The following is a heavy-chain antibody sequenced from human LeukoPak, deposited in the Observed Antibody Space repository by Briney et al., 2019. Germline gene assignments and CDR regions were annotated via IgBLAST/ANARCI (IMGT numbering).Heavy chain of an antibody. V-gene: IGHV3-74*03. Sequence: GGSLRLSCAASGLTFSTYWMHWVRQAPGKGLAWVARINPDGSNRTYANSVQGRVTISRDTAKDTLFLQMNSLRAEDTAVYYCAREARVGGALQYWGQGTPVTVSS. J-gene: IGHJ4*02. CDR1: GLTFSTYW. CDR3: AREARVGGALQY. CDR2: INPDGSNR. D-gene: IGHD1-26*01.